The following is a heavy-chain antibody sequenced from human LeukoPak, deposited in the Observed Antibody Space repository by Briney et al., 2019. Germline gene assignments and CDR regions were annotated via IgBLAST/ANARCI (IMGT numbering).Heavy chain of an antibody. CDR1: GYTFTGYY. D-gene: IGHD7-27*01. Sequence: ASVKVSCKASGYTFTGYYMHWVRQAPGQGLEWMGWINPNSGGTDYAQKFQGRVTMTRDTSISTAYMELSRPRSDDTAVYYCAKKLGLGTYDYWGQGTLVTVSS. J-gene: IGHJ4*02. CDR3: AKKLGLGTYDY. CDR2: INPNSGGT. V-gene: IGHV1-2*02.